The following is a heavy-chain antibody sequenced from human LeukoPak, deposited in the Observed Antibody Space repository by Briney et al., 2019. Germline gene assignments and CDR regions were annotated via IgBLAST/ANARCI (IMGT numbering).Heavy chain of an antibody. CDR2: IYHSGST. J-gene: IGHJ1*01. CDR3: ASVAAVRQH. D-gene: IGHD6-13*01. V-gene: IGHV4-34*01. CDR1: GESLSGYF. Sequence: SETLSLTCAMYGESLSGYFCFWIRQPPGKALEWIGEIYHSGSTHYNPSLKSRVTISVDRSKNQFSLELTSVTAADTAVYYSASVAAVRQHCGQGTLVAVSS.